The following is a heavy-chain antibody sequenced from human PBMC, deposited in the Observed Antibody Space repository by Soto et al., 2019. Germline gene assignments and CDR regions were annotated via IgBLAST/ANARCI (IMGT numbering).Heavy chain of an antibody. CDR3: ARHKLGDYYDSSGYPNPFDY. D-gene: IGHD3-22*01. CDR2: IIPIFGTA. J-gene: IGHJ4*02. Sequence: GASVKASCKASGGTFSSYAISWVRQAPGQGLEWMGGIIPIFGTANYAQKFQGRVTITADESTSTAYMELSSLRSEDTAVYYCARHKLGDYYDSSGYPNPFDYWGQGTLVTVSS. V-gene: IGHV1-69*13. CDR1: GGTFSSYA.